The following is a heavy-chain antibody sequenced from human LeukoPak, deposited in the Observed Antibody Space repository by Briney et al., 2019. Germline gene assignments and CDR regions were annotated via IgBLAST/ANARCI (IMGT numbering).Heavy chain of an antibody. D-gene: IGHD5-18*01. CDR2: IYTSGST. CDR1: GGSISNYY. J-gene: IGHJ4*02. Sequence: PSETLSLTCTVSGGSISNYYWSWIRQPAGKGLEWIGRIYTSGSTNYNPSLKSRVTMSVDTSKNQFSLKLSSVTAADTAVYYCARDRDTYGYSALGYWGQGTLVTVSS. V-gene: IGHV4-4*07. CDR3: ARDRDTYGYSALGY.